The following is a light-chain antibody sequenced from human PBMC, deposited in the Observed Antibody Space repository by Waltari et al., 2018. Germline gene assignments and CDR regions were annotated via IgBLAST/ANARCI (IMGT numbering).Light chain of an antibody. V-gene: IGKV1-33*01. CDR1: QGINNF. Sequence: DIQMTQSHSSLSASVGDRVTITCQASQGINNFLNWYQQRPGKAPALLFYDASNLETGVPSRFSGSGSGTDFTFTISSVQPEDIATYYCQQHYSLPITFGQGTRLEIK. CDR3: QQHYSLPIT. J-gene: IGKJ5*01. CDR2: DAS.